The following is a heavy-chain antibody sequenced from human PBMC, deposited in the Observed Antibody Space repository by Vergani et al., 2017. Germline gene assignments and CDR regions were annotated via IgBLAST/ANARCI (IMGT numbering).Heavy chain of an antibody. CDR1: GYTFSNYY. CDR3: ARGDYGILTGYRY. Sequence: QVQVVQSGAEVKKSGASVKVSCKTSGYTFSNYYMHWVRQVPGQGPEWMGIINPSGGHTNYAQKFQGRVTMTRDTSTSTVYMELSSLRPEDTAIYYCARGDYGILTGYRYWGQGTLVTVSA. CDR2: INPSGGHT. D-gene: IGHD3-9*01. J-gene: IGHJ4*02. V-gene: IGHV1-46*03.